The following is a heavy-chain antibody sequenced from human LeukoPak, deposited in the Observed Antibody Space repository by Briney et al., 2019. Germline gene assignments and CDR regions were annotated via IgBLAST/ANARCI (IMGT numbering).Heavy chain of an antibody. CDR3: GRSAYCSGGSCPENWFDP. CDR2: ISAYNGHT. CDR1: GYTFTSYG. V-gene: IGHV1-18*01. Sequence: ASVKVSCKASGYTFTSYGISWVRQAPGQGLEWMGWISAYNGHTNYAQHLQGRVTMTTDTSTTTAYMELRSLRSDDTAVYYCGRSAYCSGGSCPENWFDPWGQGTLVTVSS. J-gene: IGHJ5*02. D-gene: IGHD2-15*01.